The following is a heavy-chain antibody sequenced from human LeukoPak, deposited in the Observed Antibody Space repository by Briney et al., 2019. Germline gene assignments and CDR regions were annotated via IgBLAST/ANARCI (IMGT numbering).Heavy chain of an antibody. CDR3: AREQNPYYDFWSGYSFDY. V-gene: IGHV1-2*02. J-gene: IGHJ4*02. CDR2: INPNSGGT. Sequence: GASVKVSCKASGYTFTGYYIHWVRQAPGQGLEWMGWINPNSGGTNYAQKFQGRVTMTRDTSISTAYMELSRLRSDDTAVYYCAREQNPYYDFWSGYSFDYWGQGTLVTVSS. CDR1: GYTFTGYY. D-gene: IGHD3-3*01.